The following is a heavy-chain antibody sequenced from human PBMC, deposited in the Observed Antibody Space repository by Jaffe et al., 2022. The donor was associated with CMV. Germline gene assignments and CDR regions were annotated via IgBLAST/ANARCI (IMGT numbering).Heavy chain of an antibody. V-gene: IGHV3-33*08. CDR1: GFTFSSYG. J-gene: IGHJ4*02. D-gene: IGHD3-3*01. CDR2: IWYDGSNK. Sequence: QVQLVESGGGVVQPGRSLRLSCAASGFTFSSYGMHWVRQAPGKGLEWVAVIWYDGSNKYYADSVKGRFTISRDNSKNTLYLQMNSLRAEDTAVYYCARDSAIFGVAYFDYWGQGTLVTVSS. CDR3: ARDSAIFGVAYFDY.